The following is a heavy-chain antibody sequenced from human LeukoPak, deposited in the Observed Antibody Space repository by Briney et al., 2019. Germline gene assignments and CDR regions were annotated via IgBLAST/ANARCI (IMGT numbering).Heavy chain of an antibody. Sequence: GGSLRLSCAASGFTFTSYAMSWVRQAPGKGLEWVANIKQDGNEKYYADSVKGRFTISRDNGKNSLDLQMNSLRADDTAVYYCARDTLGEGEDANYAVYYFDCWGQGTVVTVSS. CDR2: IKQDGNEK. V-gene: IGHV3-7*01. CDR3: ARDTLGEGEDANYAVYYFDC. CDR1: GFTFTSYA. J-gene: IGHJ4*02. D-gene: IGHD4/OR15-4a*01.